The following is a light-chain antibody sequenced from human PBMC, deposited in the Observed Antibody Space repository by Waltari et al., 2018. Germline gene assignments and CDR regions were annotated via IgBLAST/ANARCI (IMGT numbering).Light chain of an antibody. CDR2: KGI. CDR3: SMYMGSGVWV. J-gene: IGLJ3*02. Sequence: QTVVTQEPSLSVSPGGTFTLTCALSSASVSNSSYPTWYQQTPGQPPRTLVYKGISRSSGVPDRFSGSILGNTAALTITGAQADDESDYYCSMYMGSGVWVFGGGTKLTVL. CDR1: SASVSNSSY. V-gene: IGLV8-61*01.